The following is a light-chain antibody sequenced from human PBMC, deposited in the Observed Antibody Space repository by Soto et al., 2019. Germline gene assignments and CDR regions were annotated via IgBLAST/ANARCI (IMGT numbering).Light chain of an antibody. V-gene: IGKV1-5*01. CDR2: AAS. CDR1: QSISRW. J-gene: IGKJ2*01. CDR3: QQYTTYSYT. Sequence: DLQMTQSPSTLSAPVGDRVSITCRASQSISRWMAWYQQKPGKAPNLLISAASILKSGVPSRFSGTGSGTEFTLTISRLQPDDFATYSCQQYTTYSYTFGQGTKVDIK.